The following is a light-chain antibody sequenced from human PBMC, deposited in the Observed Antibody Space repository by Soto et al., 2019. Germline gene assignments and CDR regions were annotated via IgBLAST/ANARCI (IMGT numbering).Light chain of an antibody. CDR2: GAS. J-gene: IGKJ1*01. Sequence: EIVLTQSPGTLSLSPGERATLSCRASQSVSSSYLAWYQQKPGQAPRLLIYGASSRATGIPDRFSCSGSGTDFNLTISRLEPEDFAVYYCQQYGSSPGTFGQGTKVEIK. CDR3: QQYGSSPGT. CDR1: QSVSSSY. V-gene: IGKV3-20*01.